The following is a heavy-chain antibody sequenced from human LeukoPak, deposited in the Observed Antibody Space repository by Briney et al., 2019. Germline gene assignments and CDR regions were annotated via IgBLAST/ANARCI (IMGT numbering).Heavy chain of an antibody. CDR3: ARGLSHVYDFNWFDP. D-gene: IGHD2/OR15-2a*01. CDR1: GGSISDYY. Sequence: SETLSLTCTVSGGSISDYYLAWIRQPAGKALEWIGRINTSGTTRYNPSLQSRVTLSMDSSNCQFSLHLTSVTAADTAVYYCARGLSHVYDFNWFDPWGQGILVTVSS. CDR2: INTSGTT. J-gene: IGHJ5*02. V-gene: IGHV4-4*07.